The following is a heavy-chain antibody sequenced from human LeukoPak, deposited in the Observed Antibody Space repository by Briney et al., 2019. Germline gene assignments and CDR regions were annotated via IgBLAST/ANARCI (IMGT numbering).Heavy chain of an antibody. CDR3: ARTLGFGEPYYFDY. Sequence: GGSLRLSCAASGFTVSSNYMSWVHQAPGKGLEWVSVIYSGGSTYYADSVKGRFTISRDNSKNTLYLQMNSLRAEDTAVYYCARTLGFGEPYYFDYWGQGTLVTVSS. V-gene: IGHV3-53*01. CDR2: IYSGGST. CDR1: GFTVSSNY. J-gene: IGHJ4*02. D-gene: IGHD3-10*01.